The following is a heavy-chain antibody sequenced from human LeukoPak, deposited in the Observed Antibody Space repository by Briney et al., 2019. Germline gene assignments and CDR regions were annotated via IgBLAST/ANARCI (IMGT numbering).Heavy chain of an antibody. D-gene: IGHD5-24*01. CDR3: ARLITVGYFDC. J-gene: IGHJ4*02. CDR1: GFTFSSYE. CDR2: ISSSGSTI. V-gene: IGHV3-48*03. Sequence: GGSLRLSCAASGFTFSSYEMNWVRQAPGKGLEWVSYISSSGSTIYYADSVKGRFTISRDNAKNSLYLQMNSLRAEDTAVYYCARLITVGYFDCWGQGTLVTVSS.